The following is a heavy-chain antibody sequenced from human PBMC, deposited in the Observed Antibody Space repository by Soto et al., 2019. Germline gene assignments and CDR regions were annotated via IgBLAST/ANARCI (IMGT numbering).Heavy chain of an antibody. V-gene: IGHV3-30-3*01. Sequence: QVQLVESGGGVVQPGRSLRLSCAASGFTFSNYAMHWVRQAPGKGLDWVAAILSDEINKYSADSVKGRFTISRDNAKHSLYLQMNSLRPDDTAVYYCAIIATSGGGDAFDIWGQGTMVTVSS. CDR1: GFTFSNYA. D-gene: IGHD6-13*01. CDR3: AIIATSGGGDAFDI. J-gene: IGHJ3*02. CDR2: ILSDEINK.